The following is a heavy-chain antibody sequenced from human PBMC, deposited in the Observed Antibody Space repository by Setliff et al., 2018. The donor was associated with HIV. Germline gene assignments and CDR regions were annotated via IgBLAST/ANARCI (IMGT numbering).Heavy chain of an antibody. J-gene: IGHJ3*02. CDR3: ASRLTLGDAFDI. V-gene: IGHV1-3*01. CDR2: INAGNGNT. CDR1: GYTFINYA. D-gene: IGHD3-10*01. Sequence: ASVKVSCKASGYTFINYAIHWVRQAPGQRLEFMGWINAGNGNTKYSQRFQGRVTMTRNTSISTAYMELSSLRSEDTAVYYCASRLTLGDAFDIWGQGTMVTVSS.